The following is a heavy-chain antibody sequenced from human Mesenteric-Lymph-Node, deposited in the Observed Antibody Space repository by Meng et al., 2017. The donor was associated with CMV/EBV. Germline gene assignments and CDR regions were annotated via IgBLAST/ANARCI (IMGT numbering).Heavy chain of an antibody. CDR1: GFTFNSYN. CDR2: ISSTSSYI. V-gene: IGHV3-21*01. D-gene: IGHD6-19*01. J-gene: IGHJ4*02. Sequence: GESLKISCAASGFTFNSYNMNWVRQAPGKGLEWVASISSTSSYIYYADSVKGRFTISRDNAKNSLYLQMNSVRAEDTAVYYCARPLDIAVIDYWGQGTLVTVSS. CDR3: ARPLDIAVIDY.